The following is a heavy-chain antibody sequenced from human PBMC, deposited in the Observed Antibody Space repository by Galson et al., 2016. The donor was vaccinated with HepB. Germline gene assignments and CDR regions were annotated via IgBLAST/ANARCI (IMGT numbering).Heavy chain of an antibody. CDR2: LSGLSDSK. D-gene: IGHD3-3*02. CDR1: GFTFSSYA. CDR3: AKDAHYGSGFPTWAYFEN. V-gene: IGHV3-23*01. J-gene: IGHJ4*02. Sequence: SLRLSCAASGFTFSSYAMSWVRQAPGKGLEWVSALSGLSDSKDYADSVKGRFTVSRDNAKDTLYLQMNSLRAEDAAVYLCAKDAHYGSGFPTWAYFENWGRGTLVTVSS.